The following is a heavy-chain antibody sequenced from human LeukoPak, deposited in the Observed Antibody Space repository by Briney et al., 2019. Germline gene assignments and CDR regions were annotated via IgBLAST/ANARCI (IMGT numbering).Heavy chain of an antibody. CDR3: ARGLTMAGYYYYMDV. Sequence: SVKVSCKASGGTFSSYAISWVRQAPGQGLEWMGGIIPIFGTANYAQKFQGRVTITTDESTSTAYMELSSLRSEDTAVYYCARGLTMAGYYYYMDVWGQGSLVTVSS. CDR2: IIPIFGTA. D-gene: IGHD4/OR15-4a*01. J-gene: IGHJ6*03. CDR1: GGTFSSYA. V-gene: IGHV1-69*05.